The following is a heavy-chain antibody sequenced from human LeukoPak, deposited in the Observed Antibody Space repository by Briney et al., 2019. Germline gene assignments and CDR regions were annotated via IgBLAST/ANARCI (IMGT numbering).Heavy chain of an antibody. Sequence: SETLSLTCAVYGGSFSGYHWSWIRQPPGKGLEWIGEVNHGGSTNYNPSLRSRVIISVDTSKNQFSLKLSSVTAADTAVYYCASRPDTVTFDCWGQGTLVTVSS. J-gene: IGHJ4*02. CDR2: VNHGGST. V-gene: IGHV4-34*01. CDR3: ASRPDTVTFDC. D-gene: IGHD4-11*01. CDR1: GGSFSGYH.